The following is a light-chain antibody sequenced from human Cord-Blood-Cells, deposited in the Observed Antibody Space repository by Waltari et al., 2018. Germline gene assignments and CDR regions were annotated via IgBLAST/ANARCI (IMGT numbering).Light chain of an antibody. Sequence: QSALTPPPSASGSPGQSVTISCTGTSSAVGGYNSVSWYQQHPGKAPNLMIYEVSKRPSGVPDRFSGSKSGNTASLTVSGLQAEDEADYYCSSYAGSNNWVFGGGTKLTVL. J-gene: IGLJ3*02. CDR3: SSYAGSNNWV. V-gene: IGLV2-8*01. CDR1: SSAVGGYNS. CDR2: EVS.